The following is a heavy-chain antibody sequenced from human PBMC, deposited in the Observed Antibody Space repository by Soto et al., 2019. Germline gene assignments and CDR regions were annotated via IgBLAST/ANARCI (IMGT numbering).Heavy chain of an antibody. CDR3: ARDACLTSTCAGGDNWFDP. CDR1: GYSFTSYF. CDR2: INPSGGGT. D-gene: IGHD3-10*01. J-gene: IGHJ5*02. Sequence: VASVKVSCKASGYSFTSYFMHWLRQAPGQRPEWMGIINPSGGGTTYAQNFQGRVTMSRDTSTRTVYMELRSLTSEDTAVYYCARDACLTSTCAGGDNWFDPWGQGTLVTVSS. V-gene: IGHV1-46*01.